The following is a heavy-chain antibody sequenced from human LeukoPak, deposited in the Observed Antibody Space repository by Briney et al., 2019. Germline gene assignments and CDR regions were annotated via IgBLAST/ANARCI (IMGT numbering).Heavy chain of an antibody. CDR1: GGSISSYY. CDR2: IYHSGST. V-gene: IGHV4-59*12. J-gene: IGHJ4*02. CDR3: ARDRAYYYDSSGEVPVDLPATT. D-gene: IGHD3-22*01. Sequence: SSETLSLTCTVSGGSISSYYWSWIRQPPGKGLEWIGYIYHSGSTYYNPSLKSRVTISVDRSKNQFSLKLSSVTAADTAVYYCARDRAYYYDSSGEVPVDLPATTWGQGTLVTVSS.